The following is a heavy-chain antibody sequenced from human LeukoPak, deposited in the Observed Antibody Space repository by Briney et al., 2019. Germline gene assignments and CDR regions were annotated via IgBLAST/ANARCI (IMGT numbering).Heavy chain of an antibody. CDR3: AREGRFLEWLFEYYYYMDV. D-gene: IGHD3-3*01. Sequence: ASVKVSCKASGYTFTGYYIHWVRQAPGQGLEWMGRINPNSGGTNYAQKFQGRVTMTRDTSISTAYMELSRLRSDDTAVYYCAREGRFLEWLFEYYYYMDVWGKGTTVTVSS. CDR2: INPNSGGT. J-gene: IGHJ6*03. V-gene: IGHV1-2*06. CDR1: GYTFTGYY.